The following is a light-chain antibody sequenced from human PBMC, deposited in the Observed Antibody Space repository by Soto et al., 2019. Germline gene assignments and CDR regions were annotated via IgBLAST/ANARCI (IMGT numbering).Light chain of an antibody. CDR1: QSVSSSY. V-gene: IGKV3-20*01. J-gene: IGKJ4*01. Sequence: EIVLTQSPGTLSFSPGERATLYCRASQSVSSSYFAWYQQRPGQAPRLLIYGASSRYTGIPDRFSGSGSGTDFTLTISRLEPEEFAGYYCQQYVRLLTFGGGNPVEIK. CDR3: QQYVRLLT. CDR2: GAS.